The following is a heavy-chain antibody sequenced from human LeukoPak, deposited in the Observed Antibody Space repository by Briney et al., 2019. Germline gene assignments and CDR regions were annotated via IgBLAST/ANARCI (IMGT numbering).Heavy chain of an antibody. J-gene: IGHJ5*02. CDR2: INHSEST. CDR1: GGSFSGYY. CDR3: ARGGSLDILTGYRDENWFDP. Sequence: SETLSLTCAVYGGSFSGYYWSWIRQPPGKGLEWIGEINHSESTNYNPSLKSRVTISVDTSKNQFSLKLSSVTAADTAVYYCARGGSLDILTGYRDENWFDPWGQGTLVTVSS. D-gene: IGHD3-9*01. V-gene: IGHV4-34*01.